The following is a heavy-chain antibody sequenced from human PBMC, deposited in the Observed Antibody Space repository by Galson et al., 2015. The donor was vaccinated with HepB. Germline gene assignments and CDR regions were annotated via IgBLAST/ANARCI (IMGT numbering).Heavy chain of an antibody. Sequence: SLRLSCAASGFTFSSYGMHWVRQAPGKELEWVAVISYDGSNKYYADSVKGRFTISRDNSKSTLYLQMDNLRAEDTGVYYCAKEVDYGGNLPADYWGQGTLVTVSS. CDR2: ISYDGSNK. V-gene: IGHV3-30*18. CDR3: AKEVDYGGNLPADY. CDR1: GFTFSSYG. D-gene: IGHD4-23*01. J-gene: IGHJ4*02.